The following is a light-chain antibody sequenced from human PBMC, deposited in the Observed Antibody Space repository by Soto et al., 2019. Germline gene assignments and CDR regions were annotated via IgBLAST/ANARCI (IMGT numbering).Light chain of an antibody. CDR2: AIS. J-gene: IGKJ1*01. Sequence: DIEMTQSPSSLSAFVGDRVTITCRASQSISTFLSWYQQKPGKAPKLLIYAISTLHSGVPSRFSASGSGTEFTLTISSLQPEDFAIYYCQQSYGSPRTFGQGTRVDIK. CDR3: QQSYGSPRT. CDR1: QSISTF. V-gene: IGKV1-39*01.